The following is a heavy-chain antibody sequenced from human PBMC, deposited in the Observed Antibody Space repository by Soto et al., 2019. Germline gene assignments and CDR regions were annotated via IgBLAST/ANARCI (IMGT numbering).Heavy chain of an antibody. V-gene: IGHV3-23*01. CDR3: AKDRPDIVTWNRNTGGAFDI. J-gene: IGHJ3*02. Sequence: PGGSLRLSCAASGFXFSSYAMSWVCLAPGKVLEWVAAIRGSGGSTYYADSVKGRFTLSRDNSKNTLYLQMNSLRAEDTAVYYCAKDRPDIVTWNRNTGGAFDIWGQGTMVTVSS. D-gene: IGHD3-9*01. CDR2: IRGSGGST. CDR1: GFXFSSYA.